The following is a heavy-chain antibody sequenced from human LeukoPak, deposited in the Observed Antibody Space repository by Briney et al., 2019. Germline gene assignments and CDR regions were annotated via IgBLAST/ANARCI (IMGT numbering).Heavy chain of an antibody. J-gene: IGHJ4*02. CDR3: AGRSPLRFPLYYFDY. CDR1: GGSISSSSYY. Sequence: SETLSLTCTVSGGSISSSSYYWGWIHQPPGKGLEWIGSIYYSGSTYYNPSLKSRVTISVDTSKNQFSLKLSSVTAADTAVYYCAGRSPLRFPLYYFDYWGQGTLVTVSS. CDR2: IYYSGST. V-gene: IGHV4-39*01. D-gene: IGHD2-15*01.